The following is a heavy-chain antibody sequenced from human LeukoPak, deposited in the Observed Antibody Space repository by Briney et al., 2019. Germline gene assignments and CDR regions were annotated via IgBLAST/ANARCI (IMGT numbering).Heavy chain of an antibody. CDR1: GGSFSGYY. CDR3: ARGTEIAAAGTRFDY. J-gene: IGHJ4*02. Sequence: PSETLSLTCAVYGGSFSGYYWSWIRQPPGKGLEWIGEINHSGSTNYNPSLKSRVTISVDTSKNQFSLKLSSVTAADTAVYYCARGTEIAAAGTRFDYWGQGTLVTVSS. V-gene: IGHV4-34*01. D-gene: IGHD6-13*01. CDR2: INHSGST.